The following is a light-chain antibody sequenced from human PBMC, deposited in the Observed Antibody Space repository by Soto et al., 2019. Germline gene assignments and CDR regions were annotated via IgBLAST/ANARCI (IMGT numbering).Light chain of an antibody. Sequence: EIVLTQSPATLSLSPGERATLSCRASQSVSTNLAWYQQKPGQAPRLLIYDASNRATAIPARFSGSGSGTDFTLSISRLEPEDFAGYYCQQKNDWPSFPFGRGTRVDI. CDR2: DAS. CDR1: QSVSTN. CDR3: QQKNDWPSFP. J-gene: IGKJ3*01. V-gene: IGKV3-11*01.